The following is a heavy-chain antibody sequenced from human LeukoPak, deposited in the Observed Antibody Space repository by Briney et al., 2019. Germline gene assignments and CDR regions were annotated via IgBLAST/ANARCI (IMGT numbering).Heavy chain of an antibody. D-gene: IGHD2-2*01. V-gene: IGHV1-8*03. CDR2: MNPNSGNT. CDR1: GYTFTSYD. Sequence: ASVKVSCKASGYTFTSYDINWVRQATGQGLKWMGWMNPNSGNTGYAQKFQGRVTITRNTSISTAYMELSSLRSEDTAVYYCAGGTSSWTLYYYYYMDVWGKGTTVTVSS. CDR3: AGGTSSWTLYYYYYMDV. J-gene: IGHJ6*03.